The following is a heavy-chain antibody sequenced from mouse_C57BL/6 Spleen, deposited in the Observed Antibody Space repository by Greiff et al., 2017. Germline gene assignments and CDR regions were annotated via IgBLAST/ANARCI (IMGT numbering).Heavy chain of an antibody. CDR2: IDPEDGET. CDR3: ARFPFITTVVATNFDV. J-gene: IGHJ1*03. V-gene: IGHV14-2*01. Sequence: VQLQQSGAELVKPGASVKLSCTASGFNIKDYYMHWVKQRTEQGLEWIGRIDPEDGETKYAPKFPGKATITADTSSNTAYLQLSSLTSEDTAVYYCARFPFITTVVATNFDVWGTGTTVTVSS. CDR1: GFNIKDYY. D-gene: IGHD1-1*01.